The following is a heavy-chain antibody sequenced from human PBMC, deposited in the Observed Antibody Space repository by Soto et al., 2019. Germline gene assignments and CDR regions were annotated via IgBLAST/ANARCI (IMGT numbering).Heavy chain of an antibody. CDR3: AREGKEMAKMRFDY. Sequence: QVQLVQSGAEVKKPGSSVQVSCKASGDTFSYYPISWERQAPGQGLEWMGGIIPIFGTTNYAQKFQGRVTITVHKATSTAYMELSSPRSEDTAVYYIAREGKEMAKMRFDYWGQGTMVTVSS. D-gene: IGHD5-12*01. V-gene: IGHV1-69*06. J-gene: IGHJ4*02. CDR2: IIPIFGTT. CDR1: GDTFSYYP.